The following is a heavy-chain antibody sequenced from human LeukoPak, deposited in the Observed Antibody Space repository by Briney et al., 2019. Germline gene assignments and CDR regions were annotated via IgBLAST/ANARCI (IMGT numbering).Heavy chain of an antibody. J-gene: IGHJ4*02. CDR2: IYYSGST. CDR1: GGSLSSYY. V-gene: IGHV4-59*08. D-gene: IGHD3-10*01. Sequence: PSETLSLTCTVSGGSLSSYYWSWIRQPPGKGLEWVGYIYYSGSTNNNPSLKSRVSISVDTSKNQFSLKLSSVTAADTAVYYCARSPSGTGTFFDYWGQGTLVTVSS. CDR3: ARSPSGTGTFFDY.